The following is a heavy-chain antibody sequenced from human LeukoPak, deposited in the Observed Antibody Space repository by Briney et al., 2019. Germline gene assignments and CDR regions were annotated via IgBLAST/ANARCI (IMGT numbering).Heavy chain of an antibody. J-gene: IGHJ3*02. CDR1: DYSFSSFG. Sequence: GGSLRLSCTTSDYSFSSFGMHWVRQAPGKGLEWVSYISSSSSTIYYADSVKGRFTISRDNAKNSLYLQMNSLRAEDTAVYYCAFSAYGSGRDAFDIWGQGTMVTVSS. CDR2: ISSSSSTI. V-gene: IGHV3-48*04. D-gene: IGHD3-10*01. CDR3: AFSAYGSGRDAFDI.